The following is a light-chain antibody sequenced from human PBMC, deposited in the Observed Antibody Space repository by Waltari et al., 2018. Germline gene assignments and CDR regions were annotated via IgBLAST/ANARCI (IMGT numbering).Light chain of an antibody. Sequence: QSALSQPASVSGSPGQSITISCSGSRSDIGGYDYVSWYQQHPGKAPKLLIYDDNKRPSVSSDRFSGSNLGVTASLTISGLQAEDEADYYCDSYASENILLFGGGTKVTVL. CDR1: RSDIGGYDY. CDR3: DSYASENILL. CDR2: DDN. V-gene: IGLV2-14*01. J-gene: IGLJ2*01.